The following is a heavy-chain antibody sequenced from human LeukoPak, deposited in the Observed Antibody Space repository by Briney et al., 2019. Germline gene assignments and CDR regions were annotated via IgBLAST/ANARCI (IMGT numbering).Heavy chain of an antibody. CDR2: IYPGDSDT. J-gene: IGHJ4*02. CDR3: AGQADYNVLTGYHKGHLDY. CDR1: GYSFTSYW. V-gene: IGHV5-51*01. Sequence: GESLRISCKGSGYSFTSYWIGWVRQMPGKGLEWMGIIYPGDSDTRYSPSFQGQVTISADKSITTAYLPWSSLQASDTAMYYCAGQADYNVLTGYHKGHLDYWGQGTLVTVSS. D-gene: IGHD3-9*01.